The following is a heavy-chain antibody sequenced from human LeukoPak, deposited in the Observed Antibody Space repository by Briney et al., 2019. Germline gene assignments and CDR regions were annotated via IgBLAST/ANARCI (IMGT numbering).Heavy chain of an antibody. CDR3: ARGGFLGLAIGFDY. CDR2: INPNSGGT. Sequence: ASVKVSCKASGYTFTGYYMRWVRQAPGQGLEWMGWINPNSGGTNYAQRFQGWVTMTRDTSISTAYMELSRLRSHDTAVYYCARGGFLGLAIGFDYWGQGTLVTVSS. D-gene: IGHD6-19*01. J-gene: IGHJ4*02. V-gene: IGHV1-2*04. CDR1: GYTFTGYY.